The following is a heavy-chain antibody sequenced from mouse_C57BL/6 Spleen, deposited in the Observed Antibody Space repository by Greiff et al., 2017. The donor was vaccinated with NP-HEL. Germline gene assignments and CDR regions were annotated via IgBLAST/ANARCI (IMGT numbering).Heavy chain of an antibody. Sequence: EVQLVESGGGLVKPGGSLKLSCAASGFTFSDYGMHWVRQAPEKGLEWVAYISSGSSTIYYADTVKGRFTISRDNAKNTLFLQMTSLRSEDTAMYYCARGEYYYGSSFLYAMDYWGQGTSVTVSS. CDR3: ARGEYYYGSSFLYAMDY. CDR2: ISSGSSTI. D-gene: IGHD1-1*01. J-gene: IGHJ4*01. V-gene: IGHV5-17*01. CDR1: GFTFSDYG.